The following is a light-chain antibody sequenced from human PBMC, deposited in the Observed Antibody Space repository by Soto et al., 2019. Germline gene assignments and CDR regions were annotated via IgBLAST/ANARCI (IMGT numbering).Light chain of an antibody. J-gene: IGKJ2*01. CDR2: GAS. Sequence: EIVLTQSPGTLSLSPGKRATLSCRASRSVSSRYLAWYQQKPGQAPRLLIYGASSRATGIPDRFSGSGSGTDFTLTITGLEPEDFAVYHCHQYGYSPNTFGQVTKLEIK. V-gene: IGKV3-20*01. CDR1: RSVSSRY. CDR3: HQYGYSPNT.